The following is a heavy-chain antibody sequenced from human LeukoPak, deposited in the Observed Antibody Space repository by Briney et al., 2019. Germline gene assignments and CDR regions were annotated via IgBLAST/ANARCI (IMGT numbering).Heavy chain of an antibody. CDR1: CGSISSSSYY. J-gene: IGHJ4*02. Sequence: PSETLSLTCTVSCGSISSSSYYWGWIRQPPGKGLEWIGSIYNSGSTYYNPSLKSRVTISVDTSKNQFSLKLSSVTAADTAVYFCARREYYDSSGYRWGQGTLVTVSS. CDR2: IYNSGST. D-gene: IGHD3-22*01. CDR3: ARREYYDSSGYR. V-gene: IGHV4-39*01.